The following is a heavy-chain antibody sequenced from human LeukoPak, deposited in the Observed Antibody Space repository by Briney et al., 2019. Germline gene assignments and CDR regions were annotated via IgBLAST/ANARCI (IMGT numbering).Heavy chain of an antibody. CDR1: GASISTAGHS. Sequence: SETLSLTCTASGASISTAGHSWTWVRHRPGQGLEWIGDIYYSGSTYYNPSLMSRLALSVDTSKNQFSLTLNSVTAADTAVYYCARGRQWLGIDYWGQGTLVTVSS. D-gene: IGHD6-19*01. CDR2: IYYSGST. J-gene: IGHJ4*02. V-gene: IGHV4-31*03. CDR3: ARGRQWLGIDY.